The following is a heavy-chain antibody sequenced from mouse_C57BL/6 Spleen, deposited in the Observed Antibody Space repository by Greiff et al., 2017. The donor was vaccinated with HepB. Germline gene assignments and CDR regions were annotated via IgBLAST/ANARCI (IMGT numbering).Heavy chain of an antibody. CDR3: ARFLLSWYFDV. Sequence: EVKLVESEGGLVQPGSSMKLSCTASGFTFSDYYMAWVRQVPEKGLEWVANINYDGSSTYYLDSLKSRFIISRDNAKNILYLQMSSLKSEDTATYYCARFLLSWYFDVWGTGTTVTVSS. D-gene: IGHD1-1*01. J-gene: IGHJ1*03. V-gene: IGHV5-16*01. CDR2: INYDGSST. CDR1: GFTFSDYY.